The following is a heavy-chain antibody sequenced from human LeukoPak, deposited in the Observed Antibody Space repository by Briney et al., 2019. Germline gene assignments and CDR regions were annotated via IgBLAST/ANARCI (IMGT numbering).Heavy chain of an antibody. CDR1: GGSISSSY. J-gene: IGHJ3*02. D-gene: IGHD6-13*01. Sequence: SETLSLTCTVSGGSISSSYWSWIRQPPGKGLEWIGYIYYSGSTNYNPSLKSRVTISVDTSKNQFSLKLSSVTAADTAVYYCARKLSSSWYEDAFDIWGQGTMVTVSS. V-gene: IGHV4-59*01. CDR3: ARKLSSSWYEDAFDI. CDR2: IYYSGST.